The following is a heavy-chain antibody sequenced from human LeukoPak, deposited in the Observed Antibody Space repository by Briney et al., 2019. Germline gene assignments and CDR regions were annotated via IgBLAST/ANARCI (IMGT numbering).Heavy chain of an antibody. D-gene: IGHD3-9*01. CDR1: GFTVSGYY. Sequence: GGSLRLSCAASGFTVSGYYMSWVRQAPGKGLEWVSVIYSGGLTYYTESVKGRFTISRHNSKHTIYLQMKSLRAEDTAVYYCTRGSEGDILTEIWGQGTRVTLSS. CDR3: TRGSEGDILTEI. J-gene: IGHJ4*02. V-gene: IGHV3-53*01. CDR2: IYSGGLT.